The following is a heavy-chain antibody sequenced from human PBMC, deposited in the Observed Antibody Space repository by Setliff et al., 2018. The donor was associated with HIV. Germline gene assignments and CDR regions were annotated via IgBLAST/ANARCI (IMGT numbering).Heavy chain of an antibody. V-gene: IGHV3-23*01. CDR3: AKGTKITTALYLAY. CDR2: ISGSSSIK. D-gene: IGHD6-13*01. Sequence: PGGSLRLSCAASGFTFSGSAMHWVRQASGKGLEWVSTISGSSSIKEYADFVKGRFSISRDNSKDTVFLQMDSLRAEDTAIYYCAKGTKITTALYLAYWGQGTLVTVSS. CDR1: GFTFSGSA. J-gene: IGHJ1*01.